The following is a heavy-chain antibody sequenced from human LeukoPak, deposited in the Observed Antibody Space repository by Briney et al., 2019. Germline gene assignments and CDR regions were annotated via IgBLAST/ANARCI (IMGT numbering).Heavy chain of an antibody. D-gene: IGHD3-22*01. CDR3: ARDLDSTPGDY. Sequence: PSETLSLTCAVSGYSISSGYYWGWIRQPPGKGLEWIGSIYHSGSTYYNPSLKSRVTISVDTSKNQFSPNLSSVTAADTAVYYCARDLDSTPGDYWGQGTLVTVSS. V-gene: IGHV4-38-2*02. J-gene: IGHJ4*02. CDR2: IYHSGST. CDR1: GYSISSGYY.